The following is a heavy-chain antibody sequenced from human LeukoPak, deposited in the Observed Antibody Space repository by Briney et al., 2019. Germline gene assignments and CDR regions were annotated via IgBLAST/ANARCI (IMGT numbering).Heavy chain of an antibody. Sequence: GGSLRLSCAASGFTFSSYAMHWVRQAPGKGLEWVAVISYDGSNKYYADSVKGRFTISRDNSKNTLYLQMNSLRAEDTAIYFCARSQFTSGYDDWINFDYWGQGSLVTVSS. CDR2: ISYDGSNK. J-gene: IGHJ4*02. V-gene: IGHV3-30-3*01. CDR3: ARSQFTSGYDDWINFDY. D-gene: IGHD5-12*01. CDR1: GFTFSSYA.